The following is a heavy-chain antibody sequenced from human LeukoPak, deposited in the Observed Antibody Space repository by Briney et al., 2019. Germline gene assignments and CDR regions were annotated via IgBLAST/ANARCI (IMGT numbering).Heavy chain of an antibody. J-gene: IGHJ6*03. CDR2: IYYSGST. D-gene: IGHD3-16*01. Sequence: PSETLSLTCTVSGGSISSYYWSWIRQPPGKGLEWIGYIYYSGSTNYNPSLRSRVTISVDTSKNQFSLKLSSVTAADTAVYYCARGRMITFGGDPDYMDVWGKGTTVTVSS. V-gene: IGHV4-59*01. CDR3: ARGRMITFGGDPDYMDV. CDR1: GGSISSYY.